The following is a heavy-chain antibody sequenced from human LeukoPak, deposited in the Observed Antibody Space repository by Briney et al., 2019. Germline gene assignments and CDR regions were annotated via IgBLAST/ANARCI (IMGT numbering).Heavy chain of an antibody. CDR1: VGSISSSSYY. D-gene: IGHD3-3*01. V-gene: IGHV4-61*01. CDR2: IYYSGST. CDR3: ARVRFLEGYTFGRGYYYYYMDV. Sequence: SETLSLSCTVSVGSISSSSYYWSWIRQPPGKGLEWIGYIYYSGSTNYNPSLKSRVTISVDTSKNQFSLKLSSVTAADTAVYYCARVRFLEGYTFGRGYYYYYMDVWGKGTTVTVSS. J-gene: IGHJ6*03.